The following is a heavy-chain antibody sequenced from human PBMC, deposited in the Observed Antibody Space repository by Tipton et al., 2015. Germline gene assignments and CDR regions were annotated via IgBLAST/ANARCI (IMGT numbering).Heavy chain of an antibody. CDR3: ARMNAVTTPPDFYFDY. J-gene: IGHJ4*02. CDR2: IYQSGNT. CDR1: GYSISRGYN. Sequence: GLVKPSETLSLTCAVSGYSISRGYNWGWIRQAPGKGLGWIGEIYQSGNTNYNPSLKSRVTISADKSKNQFSLKLKSVTAADTAVYYCARMNAVTTPPDFYFDYWGQGTLVTVSS. D-gene: IGHD4-17*01. V-gene: IGHV4-38-2*01.